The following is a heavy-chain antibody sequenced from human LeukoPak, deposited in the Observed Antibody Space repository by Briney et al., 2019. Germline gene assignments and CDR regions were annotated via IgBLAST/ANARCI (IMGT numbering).Heavy chain of an antibody. J-gene: IGHJ4*02. V-gene: IGHV3-30*18. CDR3: AKGGGHFDY. D-gene: IGHD3-16*01. CDR2: ISYDGNNK. Sequence: GGSLRLSCAPSGFTFSKSGMHWVRQAPGKGLEWVAVISYDGNNKNYADSVKGRFTISRDNSKRTLYLQMNSLRADDTAVYYCAKGGGHFDYWGQGTLVTVSS. CDR1: GFTFSKSG.